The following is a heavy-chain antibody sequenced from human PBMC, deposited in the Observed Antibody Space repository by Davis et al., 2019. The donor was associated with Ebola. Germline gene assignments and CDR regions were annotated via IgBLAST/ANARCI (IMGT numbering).Heavy chain of an antibody. J-gene: IGHJ4*02. CDR3: ARKYSGYDYPRY. CDR2: INHSGST. D-gene: IGHD5-12*01. CDR1: GGSFSGYY. V-gene: IGHV4-34*01. Sequence: SETLSLTCAVYGGSFSGYYWSWIRQPPGKGLEWIGEINHSGSTNYNPSLKSRVTISVDMSKNQFSLKLSSVTAADTAVYYCARKYSGYDYPRYWGQGTLVTVSS.